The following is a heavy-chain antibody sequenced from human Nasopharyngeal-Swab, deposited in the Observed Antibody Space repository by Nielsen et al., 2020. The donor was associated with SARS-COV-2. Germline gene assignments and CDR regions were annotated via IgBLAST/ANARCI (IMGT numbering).Heavy chain of an antibody. D-gene: IGHD3-9*01. CDR1: GFTFSSYA. Sequence: GESLKISCAASGFTFSSYAMSWVRQAPGKGPEWVSAISGSGGSTYYADSVKGRFTISRDNSKNTLYLQMNSLRAEDTAVHYCAKLAYILTGYPDYWGQGTLVTVSS. J-gene: IGHJ4*02. CDR2: ISGSGGST. CDR3: AKLAYILTGYPDY. V-gene: IGHV3-23*01.